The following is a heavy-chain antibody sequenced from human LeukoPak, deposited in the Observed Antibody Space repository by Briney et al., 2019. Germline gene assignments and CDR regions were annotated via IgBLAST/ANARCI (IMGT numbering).Heavy chain of an antibody. CDR1: GFTFSSYG. CDR3: ARGRRYCSSTSCYFWFDP. Sequence: GGSLRLSCAASGFTFSSYGMHWVRQAPGKGLEWVEVIWYDGSNKYYADSVKGRFTISRDNSKNTLYLQMNSLRAEDTAVYYCARGRRYCSSTSCYFWFDPWGQGTLVTVSS. CDR2: IWYDGSNK. D-gene: IGHD2-2*01. J-gene: IGHJ5*02. V-gene: IGHV3-33*01.